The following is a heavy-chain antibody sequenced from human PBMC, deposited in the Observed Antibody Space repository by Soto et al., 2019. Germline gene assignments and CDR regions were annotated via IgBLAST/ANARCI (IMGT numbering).Heavy chain of an antibody. D-gene: IGHD1-26*01. CDR3: ARGPSLTGIVGATPFDY. Sequence: QVQLQQWGAGLLKPSETLSLTCAVYGGSFSGYYWSWIRQPPGKGLEWIGEINHSGSTNYNPSLKSRVTISVDTSKNQFSLKLSSVTAADTAVYYCARGPSLTGIVGATPFDYWGQGTLVTVSS. V-gene: IGHV4-34*01. J-gene: IGHJ4*02. CDR2: INHSGST. CDR1: GGSFSGYY.